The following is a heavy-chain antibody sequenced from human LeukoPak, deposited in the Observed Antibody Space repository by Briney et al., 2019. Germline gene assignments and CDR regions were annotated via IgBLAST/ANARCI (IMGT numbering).Heavy chain of an antibody. Sequence: ASVKDSCKASGYTFTGYYIHWVRQAPGQGLEWMGWINPNSGGTNYAQKFQGRVTMTRDTSISTAYMELSRLKSDDTAVYYCARGSFSADAPLVLDYFHHWGQGTLVTVSS. CDR2: INPNSGGT. CDR3: ARGSFSADAPLVLDYFHH. V-gene: IGHV1-2*02. D-gene: IGHD5-18*01. J-gene: IGHJ1*01. CDR1: GYTFTGYY.